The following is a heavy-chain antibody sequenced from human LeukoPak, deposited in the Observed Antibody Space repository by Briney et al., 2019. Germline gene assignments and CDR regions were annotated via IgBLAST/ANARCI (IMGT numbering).Heavy chain of an antibody. CDR3: AKDISGLAAAVFQH. CDR2: ISWNSGSI. Sequence: GGSLRLSCAASGFTFDDYAMHWVRQAPGKGLEWVSGISWNSGSIGYADSVKGRFTISRDNAKNSLYLQMNSLRAENTALYYCAKDISGLAAAVFQHWGQGTLVTVSS. CDR1: GFTFDDYA. D-gene: IGHD6-13*01. J-gene: IGHJ1*01. V-gene: IGHV3-9*01.